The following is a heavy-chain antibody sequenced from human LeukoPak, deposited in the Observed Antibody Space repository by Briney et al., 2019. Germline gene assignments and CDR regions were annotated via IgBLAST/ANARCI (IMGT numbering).Heavy chain of an antibody. J-gene: IGHJ6*02. CDR3: ASDIVVVPAAMGSYYYYGMDV. V-gene: IGHV4-34*01. CDR2: INHSGST. D-gene: IGHD2-2*01. CDR1: GGSFSGYY. Sequence: PSETLSLTCAVYGGSFSGYYWSWIRQPPGEGLEWIGEINHSGSTNYNPSLKSRVTISVGTSKNQFSLKLSSVTAADTAVYYCASDIVVVPAAMGSYYYYGMDVWGQGTTVTVSS.